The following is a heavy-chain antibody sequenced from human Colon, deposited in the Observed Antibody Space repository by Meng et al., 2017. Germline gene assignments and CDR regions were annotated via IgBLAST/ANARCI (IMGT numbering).Heavy chain of an antibody. CDR2: ISNSGKT. CDR1: GDSIGNSKW. J-gene: IGHJ4*02. D-gene: IGHD7-27*01. CDR3: ARERMRELGLFDY. Sequence: HLQESGPGLVPPSGTLSLAGAVSGDSIGNSKWWSWLRQSPGKGLEWIGEISNSGKTVYSPSLKSRVTISLDKSSNHFSLTLSPVTAADTAIYFCARERMRELGLFDYWGQGALVTVSS. V-gene: IGHV4-4*02.